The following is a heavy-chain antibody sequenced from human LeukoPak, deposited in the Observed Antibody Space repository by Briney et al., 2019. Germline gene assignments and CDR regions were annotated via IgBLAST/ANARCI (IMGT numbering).Heavy chain of an antibody. D-gene: IGHD3-22*01. CDR3: AKEEGYYYDSGGYYVEYFQH. Sequence: GGSLRLSCAASGFTFNNYAMGWVRQPLGKGLEWLSAIDGGGDATKYADSVKGRFTISRDNSKNTLYLQMNSLRAEDTAVYYCAKEEGYYYDSGGYYVEYFQHWGQGTLVTVSS. CDR2: IDGGGDAT. J-gene: IGHJ1*01. CDR1: GFTFNNYA. V-gene: IGHV3-23*01.